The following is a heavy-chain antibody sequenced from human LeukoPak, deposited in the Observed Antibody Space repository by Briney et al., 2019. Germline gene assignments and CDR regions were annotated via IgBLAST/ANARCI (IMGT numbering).Heavy chain of an antibody. J-gene: IGHJ5*02. CDR1: GDSISTNHW. CDR2: IYDSGST. V-gene: IGHV4-39*01. CDR3: ARHYGP. D-gene: IGHD3-10*01. Sequence: KSSETLSLTCAVSGDSISTNHWWSWVRQPPGKGLEWIGSIYDSGSTYYNPSLKSRVTISVDTSKNQFSLKLNSVTAADTAVYYCARHYGPWGQGTLVTVSS.